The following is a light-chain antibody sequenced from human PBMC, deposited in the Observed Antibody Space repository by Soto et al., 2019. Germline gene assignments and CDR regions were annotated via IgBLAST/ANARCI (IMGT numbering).Light chain of an antibody. CDR3: QQYGSSPWT. CDR1: QSISRT. CDR2: GAS. J-gene: IGKJ1*01. Sequence: IVMTQSSATLSVSPGEGLTFSCRASQSISRTLAWYQQRPGQAPRLLIYGASSRATGVPARFSGSGSGTEFTLTISSLQSEDFAVYYCQQYGSSPWTFGQGTKVDIK. V-gene: IGKV3-15*01.